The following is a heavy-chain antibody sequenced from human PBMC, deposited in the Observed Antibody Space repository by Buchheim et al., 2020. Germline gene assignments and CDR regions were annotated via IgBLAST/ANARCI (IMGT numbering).Heavy chain of an antibody. Sequence: EVQLVESGGGLVQPGGSLRLSCAASGFSFSSYSMNWVRQAPGKGLEWVSYISSSSSTIYYADSVMGRFTISRDNAKNSLYLQMNSLRAEDTAVYCCARDRVSRSRSSHPGIDYWGQGTL. CDR1: GFSFSSYS. J-gene: IGHJ4*02. V-gene: IGHV3-48*01. D-gene: IGHD1-26*01. CDR2: ISSSSSTI. CDR3: ARDRVSRSRSSHPGIDY.